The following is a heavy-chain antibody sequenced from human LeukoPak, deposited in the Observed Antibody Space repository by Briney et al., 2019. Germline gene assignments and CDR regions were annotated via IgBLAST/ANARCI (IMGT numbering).Heavy chain of an antibody. J-gene: IGHJ4*02. Sequence: PGRSLRLSCAASGFTFSSYGMHWVRQAPGKGLEWVAVISYDGSNKYYADSVRGRFTISRDNSKNTLYLQMNGLRAEDTAVYYCARDFNPDHDCLGCHYFDYWGQGTLVTVSS. D-gene: IGHD2-21*02. CDR1: GFTFSSYG. CDR3: ARDFNPDHDCLGCHYFDY. CDR2: ISYDGSNK. V-gene: IGHV3-30*03.